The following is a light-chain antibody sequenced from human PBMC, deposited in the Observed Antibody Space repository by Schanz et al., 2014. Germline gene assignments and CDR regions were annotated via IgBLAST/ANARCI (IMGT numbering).Light chain of an antibody. Sequence: IVLTQSPVTLSLSPGERVTLSCRASQSLASSSLAWYQQNPGQAPRLLIYGASATATGIPARFSGSGSGTDFTLTISSLQSEDSAVYYCQQYNNWPQTFGQGTKVEIK. CDR2: GAS. V-gene: IGKV3-15*01. CDR3: QQYNNWPQT. J-gene: IGKJ1*01. CDR1: QSLASS.